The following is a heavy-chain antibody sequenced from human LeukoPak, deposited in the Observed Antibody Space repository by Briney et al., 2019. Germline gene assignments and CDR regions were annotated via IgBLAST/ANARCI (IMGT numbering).Heavy chain of an antibody. CDR3: AKDFDSGYEVDY. V-gene: IGHV3-30*18. Sequence: GRSLRLSCAASGFTFSSYGMRWVRQAPGKGLEWVAVISYDGSNKYYADSVKGRFTISRDNSKNTLYLQMNSLRAEDPAVYYCAKDFDSGYEVDYWGQGTLVTVSS. CDR1: GFTFSSYG. J-gene: IGHJ4*02. D-gene: IGHD5-12*01. CDR2: ISYDGSNK.